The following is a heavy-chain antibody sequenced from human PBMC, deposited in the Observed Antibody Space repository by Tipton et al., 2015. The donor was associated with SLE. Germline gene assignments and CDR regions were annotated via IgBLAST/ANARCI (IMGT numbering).Heavy chain of an antibody. Sequence: TLSLTCTVSGGSISNHYWSWIRQSPGKGLEWIGYIYTSGNTNYNPSLKSRVTISVDSSKNQFSLTLTSVTAADTAVYYCAREFLDPVTTVHYYFDLWGRGTLVTVSS. CDR2: IYTSGNT. CDR1: GGSISNHY. V-gene: IGHV4-4*08. D-gene: IGHD4-11*01. J-gene: IGHJ2*01. CDR3: AREFLDPVTTVHYYFDL.